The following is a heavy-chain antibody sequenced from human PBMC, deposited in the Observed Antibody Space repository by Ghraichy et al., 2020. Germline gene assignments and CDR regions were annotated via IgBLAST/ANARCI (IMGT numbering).Heavy chain of an antibody. V-gene: IGHV3-66*01. J-gene: IGHJ4*02. CDR3: ARGATGFDY. D-gene: IGHD1-1*01. CDR2: IYSGGST. CDR1: GFTVSSNY. Sequence: GESLNISCAASGFTVSSNYMSWVRQAPGKGLEWVSVIYSGGSTYYADSVKGRFTISRDNSKNTLYLQMNSLRAEDTAVYYCARGATGFDYWGQGTLVTVSS.